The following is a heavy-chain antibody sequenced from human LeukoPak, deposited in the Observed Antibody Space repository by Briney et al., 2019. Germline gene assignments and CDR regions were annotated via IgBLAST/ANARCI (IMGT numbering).Heavy chain of an antibody. J-gene: IGHJ4*02. CDR1: GFTFSTYW. V-gene: IGHV3-7*01. D-gene: IGHD2-2*01. Sequence: GGSLRLSCAASGFTFSTYWMSWVRQAPGKGLEWVANIKQDGSDKFYVDSVKGRFTISRDNAKDSMYLQMNSLRAEDTAVYYCARVLPVASRNYWGQGTLVTVSS. CDR2: IKQDGSDK. CDR3: ARVLPVASRNY.